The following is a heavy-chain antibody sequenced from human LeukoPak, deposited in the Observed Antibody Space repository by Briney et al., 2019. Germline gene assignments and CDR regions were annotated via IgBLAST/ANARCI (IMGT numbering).Heavy chain of an antibody. CDR2: IYYSGST. Sequence: TSETLSLTCTVSGGSISSYYWSWIRQPPGKGLEWIGYIYYSGSTNYNPSLKSRVTISVDTSKNQFSLKLSSVTAADTAVYYCARDNDGGPSGTWFDPWGQGTLVTVSS. CDR3: ARDNDGGPSGTWFDP. D-gene: IGHD1-1*01. CDR1: GGSISSYY. V-gene: IGHV4-59*01. J-gene: IGHJ5*02.